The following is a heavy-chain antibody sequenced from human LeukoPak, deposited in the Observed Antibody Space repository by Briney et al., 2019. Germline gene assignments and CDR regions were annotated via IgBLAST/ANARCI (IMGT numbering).Heavy chain of an antibody. V-gene: IGHV3-53*01. CDR2: IYSGGST. CDR3: TRNWGSDNCFDP. D-gene: IGHD7-27*01. CDR1: GFTVSSNY. J-gene: IGHJ5*02. Sequence: GGSLRLSCAASGFTVSSNYMTWVRQAPGKGLEWVSVIYSGGSTYYADSVKGRFTISRDNSKNTLYLQMNSLRAEDTAVYYCTRNWGSDNCFDPWGQGTLVTVSS.